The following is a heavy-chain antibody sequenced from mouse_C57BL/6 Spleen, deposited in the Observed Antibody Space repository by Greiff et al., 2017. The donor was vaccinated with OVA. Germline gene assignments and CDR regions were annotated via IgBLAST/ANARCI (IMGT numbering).Heavy chain of an antibody. CDR2: ISYIGST. V-gene: IGHV3-1*01. D-gene: IGHD2-4*01. J-gene: IGHJ3*01. CDR3: ATGRGHYDGFAY. Sequence: EVKLVELGPGMVKPSQSLSLTCTVTGYSITSGYDWHWIRHFPGNKLEWMGYISYIGSTHYNPSLKSRISITHDTSKHHFFLKLNSVTTEDTATEYCATGRGHYDGFAYWGQGTLVTVSA. CDR1: GYSITSGYD.